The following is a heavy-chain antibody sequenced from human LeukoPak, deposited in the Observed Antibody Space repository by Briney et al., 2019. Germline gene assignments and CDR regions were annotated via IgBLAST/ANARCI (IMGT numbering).Heavy chain of an antibody. V-gene: IGHV3-74*01. J-gene: IGHJ4*02. CDR1: GFTFGNFW. CDR2: INSDGSST. CDR3: ARGASGAPYY. D-gene: IGHD1-26*01. Sequence: GGSLRLSCADSGFTFGNFWMHWVRHAPGKGLVWVSRINSDGSSTFYADSVRGRFTISRDNARNTLYLQMNSLRAEDTAVYYCARGASGAPYYWGQGTLVTVSS.